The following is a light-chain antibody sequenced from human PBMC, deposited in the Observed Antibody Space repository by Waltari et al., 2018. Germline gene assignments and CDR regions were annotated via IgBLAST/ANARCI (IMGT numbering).Light chain of an antibody. CDR1: QGIGSY. Sequence: GDRVTISCRASQGIGSYLAWYQQKPGKAPKVLIYGASTLQSGVPSRFSGSGSGTDFTLTISSLQPEDFATYYCQESYGLPYTFGQGTKLEIK. J-gene: IGKJ2*01. CDR3: QESYGLPYT. V-gene: IGKV1-39*01. CDR2: GAS.